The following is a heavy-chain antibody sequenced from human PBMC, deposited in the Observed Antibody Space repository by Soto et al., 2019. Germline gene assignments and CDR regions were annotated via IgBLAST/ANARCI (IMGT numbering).Heavy chain of an antibody. Sequence: QVQLQESGPGLVKPSETLSLTCSVSGASITSAYWNWIRQPPGKGLEWVGYIYYIWSTNYNPSLRSLVSMSVDTSNNQLSLDLRFVTAADTAVYYGARGKNWFDRWCQGTLVTVSS. CDR3: ARGKNWFDR. J-gene: IGHJ5*02. V-gene: IGHV4-59*08. CDR2: IYYIWST. CDR1: GASITSAY.